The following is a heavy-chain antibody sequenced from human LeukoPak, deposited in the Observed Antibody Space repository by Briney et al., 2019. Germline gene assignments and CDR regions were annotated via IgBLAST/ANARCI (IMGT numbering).Heavy chain of an antibody. D-gene: IGHD3-9*01. V-gene: IGHV3-23*01. CDR2: ISGSGGRT. Sequence: GGSLRLSCAASGFTFSSYAMSWVRQAPGKGLEWVAAISGSGGRTYYADSVKGRFTISRDNSKNTLYLQMNSLRAEDTAVYYCAKDQWLRYFDWLLFYYGMDVWGQGTTVTVSS. CDR1: GFTFSSYA. J-gene: IGHJ6*02. CDR3: AKDQWLRYFDWLLFYYGMDV.